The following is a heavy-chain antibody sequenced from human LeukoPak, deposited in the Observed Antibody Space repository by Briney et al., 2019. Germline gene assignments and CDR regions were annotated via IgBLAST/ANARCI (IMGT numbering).Heavy chain of an antibody. Sequence: SGTLSLTCAVSGGSISSSNWWSWVRQPPGKGLEWIGEIYHSGSTNYNPSLKSRVTISVDKSKNQFSLKLSSVTAADTAVYYCASAAAATPSGDYMDVWGKGTTVTVSS. CDR1: GGSISSSNW. CDR2: IYHSGST. J-gene: IGHJ6*03. D-gene: IGHD6-13*01. CDR3: ASAAAATPSGDYMDV. V-gene: IGHV4-4*02.